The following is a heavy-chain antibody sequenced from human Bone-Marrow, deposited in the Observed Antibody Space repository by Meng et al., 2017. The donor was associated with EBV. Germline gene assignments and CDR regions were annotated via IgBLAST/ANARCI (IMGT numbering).Heavy chain of an antibody. J-gene: IGHJ4*02. D-gene: IGHD2-15*01. Sequence: QVQLVQSVAEVKKPGASVKVSCKASGYTFTSYGISWVRQAPGQGLEWMGWISAYNGNTNYAQKLQGRVTMTTDTSTSTAYMELRSLRSDDTAVYYCARINCSGGSGYSPLWYWGQGTLVTVSS. CDR1: GYTFTSYG. V-gene: IGHV1-18*01. CDR3: ARINCSGGSGYSPLWY. CDR2: ISAYNGNT.